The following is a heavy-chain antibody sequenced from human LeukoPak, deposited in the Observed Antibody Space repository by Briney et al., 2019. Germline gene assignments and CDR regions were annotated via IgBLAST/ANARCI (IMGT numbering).Heavy chain of an antibody. CDR3: AREIDRYCSSTSCSYFDY. CDR2: IYYSGST. D-gene: IGHD2-2*01. V-gene: IGHV4-61*01. J-gene: IGHJ4*02. Sequence: SETPSLTCTVSGGSVSSGSYYWSWIRQPPGKGLEWIGYIYYSGSTNYNPSLKSRVTISVDTSKNQFSLKLSSVTAADTAVYYCAREIDRYCSSTSCSYFDYWGQGTLVTVSS. CDR1: GGSVSSGSYY.